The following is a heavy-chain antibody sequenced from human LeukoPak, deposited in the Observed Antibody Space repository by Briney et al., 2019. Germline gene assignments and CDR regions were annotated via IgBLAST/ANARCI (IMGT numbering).Heavy chain of an antibody. D-gene: IGHD3-9*01. V-gene: IGHV3-74*01. Sequence: GGSLRLSCAASGFTFSSYWMHWVRQAPGKGLVWVSRINSDGSSTSYADSVKGRFTISRDNAKNTRYLQMNNLRADDTAVYYCARGTGYRVFDYWGQGTLVTVSS. CDR3: ARGTGYRVFDY. J-gene: IGHJ4*02. CDR2: INSDGSST. CDR1: GFTFSSYW.